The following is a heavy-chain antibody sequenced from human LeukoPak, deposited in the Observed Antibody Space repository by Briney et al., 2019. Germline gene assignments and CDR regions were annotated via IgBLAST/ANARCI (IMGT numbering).Heavy chain of an antibody. CDR2: IYSGGST. D-gene: IGHD3-22*01. CDR1: GFTVSSNY. Sequence: GGSLSLSCAASGFTVSSNYMSWVRQAPGKGLEWVSVIYSGGSTYYAASVKSRFTISRDNSKNTLLLQMNSLRAEDTAVYYCARDRSGYYPYYFGYWGQGTLVTVSS. J-gene: IGHJ4*02. V-gene: IGHV3-66*02. CDR3: ARDRSGYYPYYFGY.